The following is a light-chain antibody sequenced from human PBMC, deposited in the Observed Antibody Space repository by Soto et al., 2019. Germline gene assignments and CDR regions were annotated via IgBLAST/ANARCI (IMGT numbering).Light chain of an antibody. CDR2: AAS. CDR1: QRISTY. J-gene: IGKJ1*01. V-gene: IGKV1-39*01. CDR3: QLCYTSPRT. Sequence: DIQMTQSPSTMSAGVGDRVTITCRASQRISTYLNWYQQKPGKAPTLLIYAASSLQIGVPSRFIVVGSGTNFTRTINTLQLEDFATYFFQLCYTSPRTFGPVIKVEIK.